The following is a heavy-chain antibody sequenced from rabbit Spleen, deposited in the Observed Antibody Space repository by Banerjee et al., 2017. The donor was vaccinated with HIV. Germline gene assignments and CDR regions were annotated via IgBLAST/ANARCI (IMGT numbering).Heavy chain of an antibody. CDR2: IYTGSGST. J-gene: IGHJ6*01. V-gene: IGHV1S40*01. CDR1: GFSFSSSYY. D-gene: IGHD8-1*01. CDR3: ARDAGTSFSTYGMDL. Sequence: QQLVESGGGLVQPGASLTLTCTASGFSFSSSYYMCWVRQAPGKGLEWIGCIYTGSGSTYYASWAKGRFTISKSSSTTVTLQMTGLTAADTATYFCARDAGTSFSTYGMDLWGQAPWSPS.